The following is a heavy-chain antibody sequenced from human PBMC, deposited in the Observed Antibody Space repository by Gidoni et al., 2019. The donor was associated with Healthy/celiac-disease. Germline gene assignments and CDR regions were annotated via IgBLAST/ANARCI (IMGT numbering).Heavy chain of an antibody. V-gene: IGHV1-8*01. Sequence: QVQLVQSGAEVKKPGASVKVSCKASGYTFTSYDINWVRQATGQGLEWMGWMNPNSGNTGYAQKFQGRVTMTRNTSISTAYMELSSLRSEDTAVYYCARIKRDYGGNSVMSDYWGQGTLVTVSS. D-gene: IGHD4-17*01. CDR1: GYTFTSYD. J-gene: IGHJ4*02. CDR2: MNPNSGNT. CDR3: ARIKRDYGGNSVMSDY.